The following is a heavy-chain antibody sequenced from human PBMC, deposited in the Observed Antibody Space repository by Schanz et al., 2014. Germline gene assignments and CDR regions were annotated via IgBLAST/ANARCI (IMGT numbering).Heavy chain of an antibody. D-gene: IGHD3-3*01. J-gene: IGHJ4*02. V-gene: IGHV3-33*08. CDR2: IYIGGNT. Sequence: QVQLVESGGGVVQPGKSLRLSCAASGFTLSSYGMHWVRQAPGKGLEWVAFIYIGGNTYYADSVKGRFTISRDNSKNTVYIQMNSLRAEDTAVYYCVRDSFFAFDYWGQGTLVTVSS. CDR1: GFTLSSYG. CDR3: VRDSFFAFDY.